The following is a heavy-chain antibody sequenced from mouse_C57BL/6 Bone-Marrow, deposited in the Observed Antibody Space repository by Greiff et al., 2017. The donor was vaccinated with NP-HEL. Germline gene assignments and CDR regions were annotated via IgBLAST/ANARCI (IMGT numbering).Heavy chain of an antibody. CDR3: ARHDGGY. CDR1: GYTFTSYW. Sequence: QVQLQQPGAELVMPGASVKLSCKASGYTFTSYWMHWVKQRPGQGLEWIREIDPSDSYTNYNQKFKGKSTLTVDKSSSTAYMQLSSLTSEDSAVYYCARHDGGYWGQGTSVTVSS. CDR2: IDPSDSYT. J-gene: IGHJ4*01. V-gene: IGHV1-69*01. D-gene: IGHD1-1*02.